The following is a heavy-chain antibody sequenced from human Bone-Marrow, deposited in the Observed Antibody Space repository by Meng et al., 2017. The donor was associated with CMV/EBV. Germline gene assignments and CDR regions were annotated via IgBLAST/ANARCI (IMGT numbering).Heavy chain of an antibody. J-gene: IGHJ3*02. V-gene: IGHV4-59*01. Sequence: GSLRLSCSVSGDSISSYYWSWIRQTPGKGLEWIGYIHYSGTTSYNPSLKSRVTISVDTSKNQFNLTLSSVTAADTAVYYCARDLSSSRTIFGVVIGVYDIWGQGKMVTVSS. D-gene: IGHD3-3*01. CDR1: GDSISSYY. CDR2: IHYSGTT. CDR3: ARDLSSSRTIFGVVIGVYDI.